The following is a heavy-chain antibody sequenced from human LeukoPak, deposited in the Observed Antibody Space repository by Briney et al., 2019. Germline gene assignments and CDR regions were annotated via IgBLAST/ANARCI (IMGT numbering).Heavy chain of an antibody. CDR1: GGSISSYY. CDR2: IYYSGST. CDR3: ARLNGDPIDD. V-gene: IGHV4-59*01. D-gene: IGHD4-17*01. J-gene: IGHJ4*02. Sequence: SVTLSLTCTVSGGSISSYYWSWIRQPPGKGLEWIGYIYYSGSTNYNPSLKSRVTISVDTSKNQFSLKLSSVTAADTAMYYCARLNGDPIDDWGQGTLVTVSS.